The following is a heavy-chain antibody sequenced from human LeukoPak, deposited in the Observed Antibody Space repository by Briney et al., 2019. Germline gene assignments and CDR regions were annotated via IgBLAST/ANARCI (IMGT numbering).Heavy chain of an antibody. J-gene: IGHJ4*02. V-gene: IGHV4-59*12. D-gene: IGHD3-22*01. Sequence: SETLSLTCTVSGGSISSYYWSWIRQPPGKGLEWIGYIYYGGSTNYNPSLKSRVTISVDTSKNQFSLKLSSVTAADTAVYYCARSDYYDSSGLDYWGQGTLVTVSS. CDR3: ARSDYYDSSGLDY. CDR1: GGSISSYY. CDR2: IYYGGST.